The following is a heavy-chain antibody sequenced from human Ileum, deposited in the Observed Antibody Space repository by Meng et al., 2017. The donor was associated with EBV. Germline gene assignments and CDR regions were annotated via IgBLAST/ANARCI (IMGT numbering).Heavy chain of an antibody. CDR3: ASSDYYRSDY. J-gene: IGHJ4*02. V-gene: IGHV4-4*02. D-gene: IGHD3-22*01. CDR1: GGVSSRSDG. CDR2: TSHSGST. Sequence: QVLLQEMTPGLGTPEEPLSLTYAASGGVSSRSDGGSWVSQPTGKGLEWIGETSHSGSTNYRPSLKSRVTISLDKSKNQLSLKLNSVTAADTAVYYCASSDYYRSDYWGQGTLVTVFS.